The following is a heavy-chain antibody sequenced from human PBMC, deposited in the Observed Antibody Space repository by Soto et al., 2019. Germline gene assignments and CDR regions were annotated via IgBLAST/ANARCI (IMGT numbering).Heavy chain of an antibody. D-gene: IGHD1-1*01. V-gene: IGHV1-2*02. Sequence: AASVKVSCKASGYTFTGYYMHWVRQAPGQGLEWMGWINPNSGGTNYAQKFQGRVTMTRDTSISTAYMELSRLRSDDTAVYYCARVREYNWNDAFDYWGQGTLVTVSS. CDR1: GYTFTGYY. CDR2: INPNSGGT. CDR3: ARVREYNWNDAFDY. J-gene: IGHJ4*02.